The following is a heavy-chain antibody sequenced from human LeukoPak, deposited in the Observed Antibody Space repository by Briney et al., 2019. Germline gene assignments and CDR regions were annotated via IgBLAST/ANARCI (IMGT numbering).Heavy chain of an antibody. Sequence: PGGSLRLSCAASGFTFSSYAMHWVRQAPGKGLEWVAVISYDGSNKYYADSVKGRFTISRDNSKNTLYLQMNSLRAEDTAVYYCARSYQPLLYYFDYWGQGTLVTVSS. D-gene: IGHD2-2*01. V-gene: IGHV3-30-3*01. CDR2: ISYDGSNK. J-gene: IGHJ4*02. CDR3: ARSYQPLLYYFDY. CDR1: GFTFSSYA.